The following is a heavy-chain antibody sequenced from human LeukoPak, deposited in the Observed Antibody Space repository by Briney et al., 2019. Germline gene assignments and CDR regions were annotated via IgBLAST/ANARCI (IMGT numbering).Heavy chain of an antibody. V-gene: IGHV1-46*01. CDR2: INPSGGST. J-gene: IGHJ6*03. CDR1: GYTFTSYY. CDR3: ARDRSYYYGSGSYYGYYYYMDV. Sequence: GASVKVSCKASGYTFTSYYMHWVRQAPGQGLEWMGIINPSGGSTSYAQKFQGRVTMTRDMSTSTVYMELSSLRSEDTAVYYCARDRSYYYGSGSYYGYYYYMDVWGKGTTVTVSS. D-gene: IGHD3-10*01.